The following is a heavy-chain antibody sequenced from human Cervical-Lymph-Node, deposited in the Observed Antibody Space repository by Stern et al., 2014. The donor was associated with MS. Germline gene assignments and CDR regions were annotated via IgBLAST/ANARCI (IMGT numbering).Heavy chain of an antibody. Sequence: QVQLVESGGGVVQPGTSLRLSCAASGFAFSSYDMHWVRQAPGKGLEWVTFISNDGSDRYYANSLKERFIVPRDSYKKSLSPQLNTLRSEDAAVYYCALPGHFYTNAPDYWGQGTLVTVSS. CDR2: ISNDGSDR. J-gene: IGHJ4*02. D-gene: IGHD2-8*01. CDR3: ALPGHFYTNAPDY. CDR1: GFAFSSYD. V-gene: IGHV3-30*03.